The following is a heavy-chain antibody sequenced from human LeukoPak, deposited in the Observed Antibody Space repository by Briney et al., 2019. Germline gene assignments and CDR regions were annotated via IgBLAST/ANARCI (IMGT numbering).Heavy chain of an antibody. D-gene: IGHD2-2*02. J-gene: IGHJ4*02. Sequence: PSETLSLTCTVSGGSISSYYWSWIRQPPGKGLEWIGYIYYSGSTNYNPSLKSRVTISVDTSKNQFSLKLSSVTAADTAVYYCARGGVVPAATPYYFDYWGQGTLVTVSS. CDR2: IYYSGST. CDR3: ARGGVVPAATPYYFDY. V-gene: IGHV4-59*01. CDR1: GGSISSYY.